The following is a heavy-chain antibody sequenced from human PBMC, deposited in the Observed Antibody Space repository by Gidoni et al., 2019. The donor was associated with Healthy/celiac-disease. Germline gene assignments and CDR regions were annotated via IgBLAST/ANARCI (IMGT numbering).Heavy chain of an antibody. Sequence: QVQLVQSGAEVKKPGSSGNVSCKASGGTFSSCAVSWVRQAPGQGLEWMGRINHIVDIVNNAQKFQGRVTITADKSTSTAYMELSSLRSEDSAVYYCARSTDSGGYYSYYFDSWGQGTLVTVSS. CDR2: INHIVDIV. D-gene: IGHD3-22*01. V-gene: IGHV1-69*09. CDR1: GGTFSSCA. CDR3: ARSTDSGGYYSYYFDS. J-gene: IGHJ4*02.